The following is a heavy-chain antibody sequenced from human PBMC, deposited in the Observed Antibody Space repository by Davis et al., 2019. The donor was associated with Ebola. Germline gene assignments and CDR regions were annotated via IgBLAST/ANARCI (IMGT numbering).Heavy chain of an antibody. D-gene: IGHD3-10*02. J-gene: IGHJ3*02. CDR3: ARGPNYYLRGDDAFDI. CDR2: IIPIFGTA. Sequence: SVKVSCKASGGTFSSYAISWVRQAPGQGLEWMGGIIPIFGTANYAQKFQGRVTITADESTSTAYMELNSLRAEDTAVYYCARGPNYYLRGDDAFDIWGQGTMVTVSS. CDR1: GGTFSSYA. V-gene: IGHV1-69*13.